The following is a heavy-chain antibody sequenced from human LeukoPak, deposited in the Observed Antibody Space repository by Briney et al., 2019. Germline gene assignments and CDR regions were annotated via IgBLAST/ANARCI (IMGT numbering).Heavy chain of an antibody. CDR1: GFTFSSYA. V-gene: IGHV3-23*01. CDR2: ISGSGGST. J-gene: IGHJ6*02. Sequence: GGPLRLSCAASGFTFSSYAMSWVRQAPGKGLEWVSAISGSGGSTYYADSVKGRFTISRDNSKSTLYLQMNSLRAEDTAVYYCAKDQEGVDFWSGYFSLYYYYGMDVWGQGTTVTVSS. CDR3: AKDQEGVDFWSGYFSLYYYYGMDV. D-gene: IGHD3-3*01.